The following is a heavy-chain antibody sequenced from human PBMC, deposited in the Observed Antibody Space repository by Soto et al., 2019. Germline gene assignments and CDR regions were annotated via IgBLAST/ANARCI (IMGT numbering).Heavy chain of an antibody. D-gene: IGHD6-19*01. V-gene: IGHV1-69*01. CDR3: ARGVAVAGPNYYYYGMDV. J-gene: IGHJ6*02. CDR2: IFPIFGTA. Sequence: QVQLVQSGAEVKKPGSSVKVSCKASGGTFSSYAISWVRQAPGQGLEWMGGIFPIFGTANYAQKFQGRVTITADESTSTAYMELSSLRSEDTAVYYCARGVAVAGPNYYYYGMDVWGQGTTVTVSS. CDR1: GGTFSSYA.